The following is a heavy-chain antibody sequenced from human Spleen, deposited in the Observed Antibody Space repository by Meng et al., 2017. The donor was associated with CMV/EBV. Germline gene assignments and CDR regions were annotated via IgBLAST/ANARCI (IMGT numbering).Heavy chain of an antibody. CDR3: AKDGSDYYESSGYPFDH. J-gene: IGHJ4*02. V-gene: IGHV3-23*01. Sequence: FTLSNHAMGWVRQAPGKGLEWVSAISGIGDSTYYADSVKGRFTISRDISKNMLYLQMTSLRAEDTAIYYCAKDGSDYYESSGYPFDHWGQGTLVTVSS. D-gene: IGHD3-22*01. CDR2: ISGIGDST. CDR1: FTLSNHA.